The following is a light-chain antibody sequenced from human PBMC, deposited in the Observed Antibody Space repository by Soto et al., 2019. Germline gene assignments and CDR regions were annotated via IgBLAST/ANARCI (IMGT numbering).Light chain of an antibody. J-gene: IGLJ3*02. V-gene: IGLV2-23*01. CDR3: CSYAGSSTLV. CDR1: SSDVGSYNL. Sequence: QSALTQPASVSGSPGQSITISCTGTSSDVGSYNLVSWYQQHPGKPPKVLIYEDSKRPSGVSNHFSGSKSGNTASLTISGLQAEDEADYYCCSYAGSSTLVFGGGTKLTVL. CDR2: EDS.